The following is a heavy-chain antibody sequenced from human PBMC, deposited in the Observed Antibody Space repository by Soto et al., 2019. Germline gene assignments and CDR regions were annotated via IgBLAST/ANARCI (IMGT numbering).Heavy chain of an antibody. J-gene: IGHJ5*02. CDR3: SRAFKFSYCSSTSCYANWFDP. CDR2: INHSGST. D-gene: IGHD2-2*01. CDR1: GGSFSGYY. Sequence: QVQLQQWGAGLLKPSETLSLTCAVYGGSFSGYYWSWIRQPPGKGLEWIGEINHSGSTNYNPSLKSRVPISVYTSKNQFSLKLSSVTAADTAVYYCSRAFKFSYCSSTSCYANWFDPLGRGTLVTVSS. V-gene: IGHV4-34*01.